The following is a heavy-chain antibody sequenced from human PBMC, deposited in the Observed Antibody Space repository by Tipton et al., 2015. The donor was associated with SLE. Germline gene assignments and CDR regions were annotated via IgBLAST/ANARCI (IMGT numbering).Heavy chain of an antibody. V-gene: IGHV3-7*01. CDR1: GFTFSSYW. Sequence: SLRLSCAASGFTFSSYWMSWVRQAPGKGLEWVANIKQDGSEKYYVDSVKGRFTISRDNAKNSLYLQMNSLRVEDTAVYYCARDRTMVRGHHNWFDPWGQGTLVTVSS. J-gene: IGHJ5*02. CDR2: IKQDGSEK. D-gene: IGHD3-10*01. CDR3: ARDRTMVRGHHNWFDP.